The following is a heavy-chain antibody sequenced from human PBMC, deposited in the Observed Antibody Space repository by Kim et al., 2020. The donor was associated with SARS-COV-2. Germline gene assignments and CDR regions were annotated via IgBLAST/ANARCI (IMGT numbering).Heavy chain of an antibody. CDR2: INHSGST. J-gene: IGHJ6*02. Sequence: SETLSRTCAVYGGSFSGYYWSWIRQPPGKGLEWIGEINHSGSTNYNPSLKSRVTISVDTSKNQFSLKLSSVTAADTAVYYCARVVGGRIAHYGMDVWGQGTTVTVSS. CDR1: GGSFSGYY. D-gene: IGHD6-13*01. V-gene: IGHV4-34*01. CDR3: ARVVGGRIAHYGMDV.